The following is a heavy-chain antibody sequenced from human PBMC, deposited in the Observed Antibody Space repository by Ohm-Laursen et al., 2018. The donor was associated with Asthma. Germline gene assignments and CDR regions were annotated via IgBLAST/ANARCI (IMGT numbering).Heavy chain of an antibody. D-gene: IGHD3-3*01. CDR2: INTNTGNP. J-gene: IGHJ6*02. V-gene: IGHV7-4-1*02. CDR3: ARDLGFLEWTRPYYYYGMDV. Sequence: ASVKVSCKPSGGTFSNYVIGWVRQAPGQGLEWMGWINTNTGNPTYAQGFTGRFVFSLDTSVSTAYLQISSLKAEDTAVYYCARDLGFLEWTRPYYYYGMDVWGQGTTVTVSS. CDR1: GGTFSNYV.